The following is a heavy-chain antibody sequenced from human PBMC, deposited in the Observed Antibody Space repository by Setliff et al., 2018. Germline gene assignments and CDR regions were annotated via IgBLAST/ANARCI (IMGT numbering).Heavy chain of an antibody. CDR2: INTNTGNP. D-gene: IGHD3-22*01. Sequence: VSCKASGYTFTSYSINWVRQAPGQGLEWMGWINTNTGNPTYAQGFTGRFVFSLDTSVSTAYLQISSLKAEDTAVYYCAREMGVYDSSGYLSYWGQGTLVTVSS. CDR1: GYTFTSYS. V-gene: IGHV7-4-1*02. J-gene: IGHJ4*02. CDR3: AREMGVYDSSGYLSY.